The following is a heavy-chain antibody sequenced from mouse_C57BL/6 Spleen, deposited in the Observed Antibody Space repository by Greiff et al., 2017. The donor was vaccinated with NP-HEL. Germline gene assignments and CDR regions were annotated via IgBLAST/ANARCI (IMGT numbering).Heavy chain of an antibody. CDR3: ARDEYYGSSYFAY. Sequence: EVMLVESGGGLVKPGGSLKLSCAASGFTFSSYAMSWVRQTPEKRLEWVATISDGGSYTYYPDNVKGRFTISRDNAKNNLYLQMSHLKSEDTAMYYCARDEYYGSSYFAYWGQETLVTVSA. V-gene: IGHV5-4*01. D-gene: IGHD1-1*01. J-gene: IGHJ3*01. CDR1: GFTFSSYA. CDR2: ISDGGSYT.